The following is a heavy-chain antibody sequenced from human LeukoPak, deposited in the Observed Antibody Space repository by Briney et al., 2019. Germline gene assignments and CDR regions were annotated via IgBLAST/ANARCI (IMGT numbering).Heavy chain of an antibody. CDR1: GFTFSSYA. J-gene: IGHJ4*02. CDR2: ISGSGGST. CDR3: AKAETMVRGVISSEGDFDY. Sequence: GGSLRLSCAASGFTFSSYAMSWVRQAPGKGLEWGSAISGSGGSTYYADSVQGRFTISRDNSKNTLYLQMNSLRAEDTAVYYCAKAETMVRGVISSEGDFDYWGQGTLVTVSS. D-gene: IGHD3-10*01. V-gene: IGHV3-23*01.